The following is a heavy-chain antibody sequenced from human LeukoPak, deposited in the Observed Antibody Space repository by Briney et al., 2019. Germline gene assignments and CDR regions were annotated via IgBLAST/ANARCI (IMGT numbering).Heavy chain of an antibody. CDR2: INPNSGGT. D-gene: IGHD3-3*01. V-gene: IGHV1-2*02. CDR3: ARVGATYYDFWSGYPGVDY. CDR1: GYNFTGYY. J-gene: IGHJ4*02. Sequence: ATVKVSCKASGYNFTGYYMHWVRQAPGQGLEWMGWINPNSGGTNYAQKFQGRVTMTRDTSISTAYMELSRLRSDDTAVYYCARVGATYYDFWSGYPGVDYWGQGTLVTVSS.